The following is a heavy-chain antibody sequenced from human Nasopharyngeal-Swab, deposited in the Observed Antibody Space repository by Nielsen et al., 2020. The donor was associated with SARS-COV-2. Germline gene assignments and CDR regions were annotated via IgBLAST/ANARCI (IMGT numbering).Heavy chain of an antibody. CDR2: INPNSGGT. J-gene: IGHJ4*02. V-gene: IGHV1-2*06. Sequence: ASVKVSCKASGYTFTSYYIHWVRQAPGQGLEWMGRINPNSGGTDYAQKFEGRVTMTRDTSISTAYMELSRLRYDDTAVYYCARDLGGSYSDYFDYWGQGTLVTVSS. CDR3: ARDLGGSYSDYFDY. D-gene: IGHD1-26*01. CDR1: GYTFTSYY.